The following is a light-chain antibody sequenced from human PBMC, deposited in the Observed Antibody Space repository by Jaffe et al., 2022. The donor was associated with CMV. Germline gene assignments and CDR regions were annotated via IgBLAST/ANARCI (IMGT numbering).Light chain of an antibody. Sequence: QSALTQPRSVSGSPGQSVTISCTGTSSDVGGYNYVSWYQQHPGKAPNVIIYDINKRPSGVPDRFSGSKSGNTASLTISGLQAEDEADYYCCSYAGSFWVFGGGTKLTVL. CDR3: CSYAGSFWV. CDR1: SSDVGGYNY. CDR2: DIN. J-gene: IGLJ3*02. V-gene: IGLV2-11*01.